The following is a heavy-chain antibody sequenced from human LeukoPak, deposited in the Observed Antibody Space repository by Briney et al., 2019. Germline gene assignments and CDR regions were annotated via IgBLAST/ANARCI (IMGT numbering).Heavy chain of an antibody. J-gene: IGHJ4*02. CDR1: GGTFSSYA. V-gene: IGHV1-18*01. CDR2: ISAYNGNT. Sequence: ASVKVSCKASGGTFSSYAISWVRQAPGQGLEWMGWISAYNGNTNYAQKLQGRVTMTTDTSTSTAYMELRSLRSDDTAVYYCARDSSGWLVDYWGQGTLVTVSS. D-gene: IGHD6-19*01. CDR3: ARDSSGWLVDY.